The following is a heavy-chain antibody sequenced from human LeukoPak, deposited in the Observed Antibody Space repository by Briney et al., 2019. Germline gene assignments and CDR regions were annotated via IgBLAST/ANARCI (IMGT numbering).Heavy chain of an antibody. V-gene: IGHV4-59*08. CDR1: GGSISSYY. D-gene: IGHD6-13*01. Sequence: PSETLSLTCTVSGGSISSYYWSWIRQPPGKGLEWIGYIYYSGSTNYNPSLKSRVTISVDTSKNQFSLKLSSVTAADTAVYYCGGQSSSWYAHYYGMDVWGQGTTVTVSS. CDR3: GGQSSSWYAHYYGMDV. J-gene: IGHJ6*02. CDR2: IYYSGST.